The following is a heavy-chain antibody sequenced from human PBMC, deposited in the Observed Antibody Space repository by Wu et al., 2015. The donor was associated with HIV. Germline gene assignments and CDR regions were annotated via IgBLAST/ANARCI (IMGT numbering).Heavy chain of an antibody. CDR1: GYTFIGYY. V-gene: IGHV1-2*02. CDR3: ARDRSPVSLDS. J-gene: IGHJ4*02. D-gene: IGHD5/OR15-5a*01. Sequence: QVHLIQSGAEVKKPGASVKVSCKASGYTFIGYYIHWVRQAPGQGLEWMGWTNPRSGDRYIAQKFLGRVIMTRDTSNNTAYMELRSLKSDDTAVYYCARDRSPVSLDSWGQGTLLTVSS. CDR2: TNPRSGDR.